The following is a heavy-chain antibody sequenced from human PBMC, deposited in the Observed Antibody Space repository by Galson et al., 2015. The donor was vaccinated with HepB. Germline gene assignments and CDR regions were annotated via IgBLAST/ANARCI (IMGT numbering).Heavy chain of an antibody. V-gene: IGHV3-53*01. CDR2: IYSGGST. CDR3: ASYDDSSGFDWYFDL. Sequence: SLRLSCAASGFTVSSNYMSWVRQAPGKGLEWVSVIYSGGSTYYADSVKGRFTISRDNSKNTLYLQMNSLRAEDTAVYYCASYDDSSGFDWYFDLWGRGTLVTVSS. D-gene: IGHD3-22*01. CDR1: GFTVSSNY. J-gene: IGHJ2*01.